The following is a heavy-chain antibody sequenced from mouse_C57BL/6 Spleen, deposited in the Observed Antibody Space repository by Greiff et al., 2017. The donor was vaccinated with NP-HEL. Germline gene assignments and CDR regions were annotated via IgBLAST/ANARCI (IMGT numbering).Heavy chain of an antibody. CDR3: ARTLRDYDWYFDV. Sequence: EVKLMESGGDLVKPGGSLKLSCAASGFTFSSYGMSWVRQTPDKRLEWVATISSGGSYTYYPDSVKGRFTISRDNAKNTLYLQMSSLKSEDTAMYYCARTLRDYDWYFDVWGTGTTVTVSS. V-gene: IGHV5-6*01. J-gene: IGHJ1*03. CDR2: ISSGGSYT. D-gene: IGHD2-4*01. CDR1: GFTFSSYG.